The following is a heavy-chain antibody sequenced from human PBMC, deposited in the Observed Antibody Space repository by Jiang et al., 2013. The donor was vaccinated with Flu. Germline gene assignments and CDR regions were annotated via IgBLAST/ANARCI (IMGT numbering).Heavy chain of an antibody. CDR1: GGPISSYY. V-gene: IGHV4-59*01. Sequence: PGLVKPSETLSLTCTVSGGPISSYYWSWIRQPPGKGLEWIGYIYYSGSTNYNPSLKSRVTISVDTSKNQFSLKLSSVTAADTAVYYCARATPLRVTFGGVIVYYFDYWGQGTLVTVSS. CDR3: ARATPLRVTFGGVIVYYFDY. CDR2: IYYSGST. J-gene: IGHJ4*02. D-gene: IGHD3-16*02.